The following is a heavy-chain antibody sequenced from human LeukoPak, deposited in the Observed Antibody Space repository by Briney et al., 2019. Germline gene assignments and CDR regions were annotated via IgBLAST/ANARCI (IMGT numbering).Heavy chain of an antibody. Sequence: SETLSLTCTVSGDSISSSSYYWDWIRQPPGKGLEWIGSTFYTGSTYYNPSLKSRVTMSVDTSKNQFSLKLSSVTAADTAVYYCARGARSMVRGPIQGGAFDIWGQGTMVTVSS. CDR2: TFYTGST. D-gene: IGHD3-10*01. V-gene: IGHV4-39*07. CDR3: ARGARSMVRGPIQGGAFDI. CDR1: GDSISSSSYY. J-gene: IGHJ3*02.